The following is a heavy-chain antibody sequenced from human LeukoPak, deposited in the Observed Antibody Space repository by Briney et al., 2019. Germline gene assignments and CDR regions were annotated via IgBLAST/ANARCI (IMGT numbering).Heavy chain of an antibody. D-gene: IGHD4-17*01. V-gene: IGHV3-21*01. CDR1: GFTFSSYS. Sequence: GGSLRLSCAASGFTFSSYSRNWVRQAPGKGLEWVSSISSSSSYIYYADSVKGRFTISRDNAKNSLYLQMNSLRAEDTAVYYCARDESYGDYPSPYYGMDVWGQGTTVTVSS. CDR2: ISSSSSYI. CDR3: ARDESYGDYPSPYYGMDV. J-gene: IGHJ6*02.